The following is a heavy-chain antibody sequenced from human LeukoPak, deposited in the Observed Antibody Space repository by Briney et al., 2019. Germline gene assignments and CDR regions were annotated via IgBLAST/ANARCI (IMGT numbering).Heavy chain of an antibody. D-gene: IGHD1-1*01. CDR2: IGIDSGST. CDR1: GFPFIEYS. J-gene: IGHJ4*02. CDR3: ARDHNYAFDN. Sequence: PGGSLRVSCTASGFPFIEYSMNWVRQAQGKGLEWISYIGIDSGSTKYADSVRGRFTISTDKAKNPLYLQMNSLRVEDTAVYYCARDHNYAFDNWGQGTLVSVAS. V-gene: IGHV3-48*01.